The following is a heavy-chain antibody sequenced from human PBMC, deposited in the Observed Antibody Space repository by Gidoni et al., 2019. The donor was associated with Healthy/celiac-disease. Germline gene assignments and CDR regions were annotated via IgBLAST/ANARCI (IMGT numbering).Heavy chain of an antibody. CDR2: ISAGGGAT. CDR1: AFIFSSYA. V-gene: IGHV3-23*01. D-gene: IGHD2-15*01. Sequence: DVQLLESGGGLAQPGESLRLSCASSAFIFSSYAMSWVRQAPGKGLEWVSGISAGGGATYYGDSVKGRFTISRDNSKNTLSLQMNSLRAEDTAVYYCAKDRLTLDALDIWGQGTTVTVSS. J-gene: IGHJ3*02. CDR3: AKDRLTLDALDI.